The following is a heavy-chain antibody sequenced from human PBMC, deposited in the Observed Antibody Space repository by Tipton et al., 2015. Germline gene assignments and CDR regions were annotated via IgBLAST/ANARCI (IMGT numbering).Heavy chain of an antibody. Sequence: TLSLTCTVSGGSISRSSYYWGWIRQPPGKGLEWIGSIFYSGSTYYNPSLKSRVTISVDTSKNQFSLKLSSVTAADTAVYYCAREYDSRGYGVDDAFDIWGQGTMVTVSS. D-gene: IGHD3-22*01. J-gene: IGHJ3*02. CDR3: AREYDSRGYGVDDAFDI. V-gene: IGHV4-39*07. CDR1: GGSISRSSYY. CDR2: IFYSGST.